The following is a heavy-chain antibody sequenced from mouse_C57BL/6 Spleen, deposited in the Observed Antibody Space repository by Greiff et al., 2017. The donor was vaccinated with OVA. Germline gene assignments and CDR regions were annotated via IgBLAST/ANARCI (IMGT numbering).Heavy chain of an antibody. V-gene: IGHV5-12*01. CDR3: ARPLDYGSSYPFAY. D-gene: IGHD1-1*01. CDR1: GFTFSDYY. J-gene: IGHJ3*01. CDR2: ISNGGGST. Sequence: EVKLVESGGGLVQPGGSLKLSCAASGFTFSDYYMYWVRQTPEKRLEWVAYISNGGGSTYYPDTVKGRFTISRDNAKNTLYLQMSRLKSEDTAMYYCARPLDYGSSYPFAYWGQGTLVTVSA.